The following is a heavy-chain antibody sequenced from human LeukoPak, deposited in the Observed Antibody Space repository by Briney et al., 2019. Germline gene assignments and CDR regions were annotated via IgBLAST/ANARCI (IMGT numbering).Heavy chain of an antibody. J-gene: IGHJ5*02. D-gene: IGHD3-9*01. V-gene: IGHV1-2*02. Sequence: GASVKVSCKASGYTFTGYYIYWVRQAPGQGLEWMGWINPNSGGTNYAQKFQGRVTMTRDTSISTAYMELSRLRSDDTAVYYCARAVLVLRYFDWLVTPPGGCWFDPWGQGTLVTVSS. CDR1: GYTFTGYY. CDR2: INPNSGGT. CDR3: ARAVLVLRYFDWLVTPPGGCWFDP.